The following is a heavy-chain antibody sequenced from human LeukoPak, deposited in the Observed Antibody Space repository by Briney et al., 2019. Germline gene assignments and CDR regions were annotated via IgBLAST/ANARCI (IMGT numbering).Heavy chain of an antibody. V-gene: IGHV3-23*01. CDR2: ISGSGGST. Sequence: GGSLRLSCAASGFTFSSYAMSWVRQAPGKGLEWVSAISGSGGSTYYADSVKGRFTISRDNSKNTLYLQMNSLRAEDTAVYYCANVPAAPAPEGLKFDPWGQGTLVTVSS. CDR3: ANVPAAPAPEGLKFDP. D-gene: IGHD2-2*01. CDR1: GFTFSSYA. J-gene: IGHJ5*02.